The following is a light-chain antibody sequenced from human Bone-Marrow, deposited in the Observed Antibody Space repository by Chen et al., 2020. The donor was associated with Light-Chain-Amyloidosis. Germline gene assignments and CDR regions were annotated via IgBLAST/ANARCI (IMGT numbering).Light chain of an antibody. V-gene: IGLV1-47*01. CDR1: SSNIGSNY. CDR3: SAWDDSLSAVV. J-gene: IGLJ2*01. Sequence: QSVLTQPPSASGTPGQRVTISCSGTSSNIGSNYIYWYQQFPGTAPKLLIYRNNQWPSGVTDRFSGSKSGTSASLAISGLRPEDEADYYCSAWDDSLSAVVFGGGTKLTVL. CDR2: RNN.